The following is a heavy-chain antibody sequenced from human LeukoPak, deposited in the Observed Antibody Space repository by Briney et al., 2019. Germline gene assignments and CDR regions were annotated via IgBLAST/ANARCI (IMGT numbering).Heavy chain of an antibody. Sequence: PSQTLSLTCTVSGGSISSGGYYWSWIPQHPGKGLEWIGYIYYSWSTYYNPSLKSRVTISVDTSKNQFSLRLSSVTAADTAVYYCARGRTPRSDYFDYWGQGTLVTVSS. CDR3: ARGRTPRSDYFDY. CDR1: GGSISSGGYY. V-gene: IGHV4-31*03. J-gene: IGHJ4*02. CDR2: IYYSWST.